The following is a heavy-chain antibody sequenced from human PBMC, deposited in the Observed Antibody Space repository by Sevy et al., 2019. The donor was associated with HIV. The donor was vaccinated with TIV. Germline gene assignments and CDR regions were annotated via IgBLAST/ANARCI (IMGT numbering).Heavy chain of an antibody. CDR1: GISFTTSG. CDR3: AKDFTGYNGMDV. CDR2: ISYHGRDK. J-gene: IGHJ6*02. Sequence: GGSLRLSCVVSGISFTTSGMHWVRQAPGKGLEWVAVISYHGRDKFYAESVKGRSTISRDNSKNILYLQMNSLRAEDTAVYYCAKDFTGYNGMDVWGQGTIVTVSS. V-gene: IGHV3-30*18. D-gene: IGHD3-9*01.